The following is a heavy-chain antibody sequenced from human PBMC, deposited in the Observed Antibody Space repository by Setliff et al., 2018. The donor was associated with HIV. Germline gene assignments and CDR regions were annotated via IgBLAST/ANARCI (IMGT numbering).Heavy chain of an antibody. Sequence: PSETLSLTCAVSGGSFSGYYWSWIRQPPGKGLEWIGEINQSGGINYNPSLKSRVTISIDTFKNQFSMKLYSVTAADTAVYYCATASGYGLFMGAFDIWGQGTMVTVSS. CDR2: INQSGGI. D-gene: IGHD5-12*01. V-gene: IGHV4-34*01. CDR3: ATASGYGLFMGAFDI. J-gene: IGHJ3*02. CDR1: GGSFSGYY.